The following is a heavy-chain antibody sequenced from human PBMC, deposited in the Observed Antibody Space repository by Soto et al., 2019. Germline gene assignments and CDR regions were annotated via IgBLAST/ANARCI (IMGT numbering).Heavy chain of an antibody. Sequence: QVQLVQSGAEVKKPGASVKVSCKASGYTFTSYDINWVRQATGQGLEWMGWMNPNRGNTGYAQKFQGRVTMARNTSISTAYMELSSLRSEDTAVYYCARSETYCSSTSCRLRNAGYWGQGTLVTVSS. CDR2: MNPNRGNT. CDR3: ARSETYCSSTSCRLRNAGY. V-gene: IGHV1-8*01. J-gene: IGHJ4*02. D-gene: IGHD2-2*01. CDR1: GYTFTSYD.